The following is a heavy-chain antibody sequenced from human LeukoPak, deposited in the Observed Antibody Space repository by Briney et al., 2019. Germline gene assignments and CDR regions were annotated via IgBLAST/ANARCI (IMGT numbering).Heavy chain of an antibody. CDR3: AKDTYDFLYYYYYMDA. Sequence: GGSLRLSCAASGFTFSSYAMSWVRQAPGKGLEWVSAISGSGGSTYYADSVKGWFTISRDNSKNTLYLQMNSLRAEDTAVYYCAKDTYDFLYYYYYMDAWGKGTTVTVSS. J-gene: IGHJ6*03. CDR2: ISGSGGST. V-gene: IGHV3-23*01. D-gene: IGHD3-3*01. CDR1: GFTFSSYA.